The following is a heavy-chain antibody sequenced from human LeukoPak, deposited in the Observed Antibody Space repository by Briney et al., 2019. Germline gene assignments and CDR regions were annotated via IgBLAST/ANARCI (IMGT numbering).Heavy chain of an antibody. CDR3: TRQRELTLGFYIDV. J-gene: IGHJ6*03. Sequence: GGTLRLSCGASGFTFSGLNIQWVRQACGKGLEGGGRNRKKANSYATAYAASVKGSFTISRADSKNTAYLQMNSLKTEDTAMYYCTRQRELTLGFYIDVWGKGTTVTVSS. CDR1: GFTFSGLN. D-gene: IGHD1-26*01. CDR2: NRKKANSYAT. V-gene: IGHV3-73*01.